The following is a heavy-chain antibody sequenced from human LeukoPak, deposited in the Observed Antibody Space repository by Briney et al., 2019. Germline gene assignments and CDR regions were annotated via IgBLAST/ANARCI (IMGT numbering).Heavy chain of an antibody. J-gene: IGHJ4*02. Sequence: SVKVSCKASGGTFISYAISWVRQAPGQGLEWMGGIIPIFGTANYAQKFQGRVTITADESTSTAYMELSSLRSEDTAVYYCARVGGDIVLMVYGGYYFDYWGQGTLVTVSS. CDR1: GGTFISYA. CDR2: IIPIFGTA. D-gene: IGHD2-8*01. CDR3: ARVGGDIVLMVYGGYYFDY. V-gene: IGHV1-69*01.